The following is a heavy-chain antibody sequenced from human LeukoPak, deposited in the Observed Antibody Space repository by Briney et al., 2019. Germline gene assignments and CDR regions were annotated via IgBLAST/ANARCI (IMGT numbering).Heavy chain of an antibody. V-gene: IGHV1-69*01. J-gene: IGHJ6*02. D-gene: IGHD2-21*02. CDR2: IIPIFGTA. CDR1: GGTFSSYA. CDR3: ACGGDSLYYYYGMDV. Sequence: SVTVSCKASGGTFSSYAISWVRQALGQGLEWMGGIIPIFGTANYAQKFQGRVTITADESTSTAYMELSSLRSEDTAVYYCACGGDSLYYYYGMDVWGQGTTVTVSS.